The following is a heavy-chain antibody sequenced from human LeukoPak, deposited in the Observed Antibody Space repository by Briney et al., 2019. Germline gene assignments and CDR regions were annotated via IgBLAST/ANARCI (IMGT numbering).Heavy chain of an antibody. CDR1: GFTFSGSA. J-gene: IGHJ6*02. CDR3: TRYKPDCSGGSCPHYGMDV. CDR2: IRSKANSYAT. V-gene: IGHV3-73*01. Sequence: GGSLRLSCAASGFTFSGSALHWVRQASGKGLEWVGHIRSKANSYATSYAASVKGRFTISRDDSKNTAYLQMNSLKTEDTAVYYCTRYKPDCSGGSCPHYGMDVRGQGTTVTVSS. D-gene: IGHD2-15*01.